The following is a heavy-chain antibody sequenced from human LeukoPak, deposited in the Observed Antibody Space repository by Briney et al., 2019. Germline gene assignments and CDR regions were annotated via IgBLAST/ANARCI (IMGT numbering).Heavy chain of an antibody. D-gene: IGHD6-13*01. CDR1: GFTFSSYA. J-gene: IGHJ5*02. V-gene: IGHV4-39*01. CDR2: IYYSGST. CDR3: ARQRAAAGKNWFDP. Sequence: GSLRLSCAASGFTFSSYAMSWVRQPPGKGLEWIGSIYYSGSTYYNPSLKSRVTISVDTSKNQFSLKLSSVTAADTAVYYCARQRAAAGKNWFDPWGQGTLVTVSS.